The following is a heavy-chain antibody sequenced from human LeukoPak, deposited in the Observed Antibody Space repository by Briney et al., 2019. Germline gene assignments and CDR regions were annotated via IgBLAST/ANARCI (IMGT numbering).Heavy chain of an antibody. J-gene: IGHJ6*02. D-gene: IGHD2-2*01. CDR2: IYYSGST. V-gene: IGHV4-39*01. CDR3: ASLEYCSSTSCYYYGMDV. CDR1: GGSISSSSYS. Sequence: SETLSLTCTVSGGSISSSSYSWGWIRQPPGKGLEWIGSIYYSGSTYYNPSLKSRVTISVDTSKNQFSLKLSSVTAADTAVYYCASLEYCSSTSCYYYGMDVWGQGTTVTVSS.